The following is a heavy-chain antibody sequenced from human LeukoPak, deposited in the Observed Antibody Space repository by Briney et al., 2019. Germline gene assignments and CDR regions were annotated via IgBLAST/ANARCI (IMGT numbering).Heavy chain of an antibody. V-gene: IGHV4-61*01. J-gene: IGHJ5*02. D-gene: IGHD6-13*01. CDR2: IYYSGST. Sequence: RASETLSLTCTVSGGSVSSGSYYWSWIRQPPGKGLEWIGYIYYSGSTNYNPSLKSRVTISVDTSKNQFSLKLSSVTAADTAVYYCAREGYSSNWRTFDPWGQGTLVTVSS. CDR1: GGSVSSGSYY. CDR3: AREGYSSNWRTFDP.